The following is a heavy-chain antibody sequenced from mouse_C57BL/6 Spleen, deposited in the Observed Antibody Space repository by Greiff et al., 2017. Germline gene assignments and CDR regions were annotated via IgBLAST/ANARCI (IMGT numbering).Heavy chain of an antibody. J-gene: IGHJ4*01. CDR1: GYSITSAY. Sequence: EVKLMESGPGLAKPSQTLSLTCSVTGYSITSAYWNWIRTFPGTKLEYMGYIRYSGSTYYNPSRKSRISITRDTTKNQYYLQLNSVTTEDTATCDCARVKGYAMDYWGQGTSVTVSA. V-gene: IGHV3-8*01. D-gene: IGHD1-3*01. CDR3: ARVKGYAMDY. CDR2: IRYSGST.